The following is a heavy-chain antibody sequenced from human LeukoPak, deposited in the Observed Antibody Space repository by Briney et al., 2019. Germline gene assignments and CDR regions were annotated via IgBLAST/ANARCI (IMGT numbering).Heavy chain of an antibody. J-gene: IGHJ4*02. D-gene: IGHD3-16*02. CDR3: ATSFLTFGGVIVAY. Sequence: GASVKVSCKASGYTFTGYYMHWVRQAPGQGLEWMGWINPNSGGTNYAQKFQGRVTMTRDTSISTAYMELSRLRSDDTAVYYCATSFLTFGGVIVAYSGPRTLVTVSS. CDR1: GYTFTGYY. CDR2: INPNSGGT. V-gene: IGHV1-2*02.